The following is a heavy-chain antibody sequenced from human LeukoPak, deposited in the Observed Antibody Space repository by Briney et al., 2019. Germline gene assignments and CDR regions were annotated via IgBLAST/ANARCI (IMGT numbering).Heavy chain of an antibody. Sequence: GGSLRLSCAASGFTFSSYAMSWVRQAPGKGLEWVSAISGSGGSTYYADSVKGRFTISRDNSKNTLYLQMNSLRAEDTAVYYCAKNPSLPYYYDSSGYYHDYWGQGTLVTVSS. CDR1: GFTFSSYA. CDR3: AKNPSLPYYYDSSGYYHDY. CDR2: ISGSGGST. J-gene: IGHJ4*02. D-gene: IGHD3-22*01. V-gene: IGHV3-23*01.